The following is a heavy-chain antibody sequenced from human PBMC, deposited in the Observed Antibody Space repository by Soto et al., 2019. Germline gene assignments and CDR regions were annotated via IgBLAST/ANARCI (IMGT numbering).Heavy chain of an antibody. J-gene: IGHJ6*02. CDR3: ASVRIQLSMDV. CDR2: IDPSDSYT. CDR1: GYSFTSYW. Sequence: GESLKISCKGSGYSFTSYWISWVRQMPGKGLEWMGRIDPSDSYTNYSPSFQGHVTISADKSISTAYLQWSSLKASDTAMYYCASVRIQLSMDVWDQGTTVTVSS. V-gene: IGHV5-10-1*01. D-gene: IGHD5-18*01.